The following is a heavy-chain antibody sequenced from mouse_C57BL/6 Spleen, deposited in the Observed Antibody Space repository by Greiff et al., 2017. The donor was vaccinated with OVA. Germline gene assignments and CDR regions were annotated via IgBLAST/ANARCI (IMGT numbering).Heavy chain of an antibody. V-gene: IGHV1-55*01. CDR1: GYTFTSYW. J-gene: IGHJ2*01. D-gene: IGHD1-1*01. CDR3: AFTTVVSFDY. CDR2: IYPGSGST. Sequence: QVQLQQPGAELVKPGASVKMSCKASGYTFTSYWITWVKQRPGQGLEWIGDIYPGSGSTNYNEKFTSKATLTVDTSSSAAYMQLSSLTSEDSAVYYCAFTTVVSFDYWGQGTTLTVSS.